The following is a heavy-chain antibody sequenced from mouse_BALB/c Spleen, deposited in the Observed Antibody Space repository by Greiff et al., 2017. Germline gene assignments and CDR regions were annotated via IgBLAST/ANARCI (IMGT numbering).Heavy chain of an antibody. CDR3: ARERTTAYAMDY. CDR2: ISSGGST. CDR1: GFTFSSYA. Sequence: EVKVVESGGGLVKPGGSLKLSCAASGFTFSSYAMSWVRQTPEKRLEWVASISSGGSTYYPDSVKGRFTISRDNARNILYLQMSSLRSEDTAMYYCARERTTAYAMDYWGQGTSVTVSS. J-gene: IGHJ4*01. V-gene: IGHV5-6-5*01. D-gene: IGHD1-2*01.